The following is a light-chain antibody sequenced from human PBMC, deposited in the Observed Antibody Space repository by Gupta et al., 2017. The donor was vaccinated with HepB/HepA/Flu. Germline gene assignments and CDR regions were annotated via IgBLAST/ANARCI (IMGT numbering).Light chain of an antibody. CDR2: GAS. V-gene: IGKV1-39*02. CDR1: QSISNS. CDR3: QGSHSSQFP. Sequence: DIQMTQSPSSLSASVGDRVTITCRTSQSISNSLNWYRQRPGETPNVLIYGASTLQSGVPSRFSGSGSWTEFTLANSGLQPENFATYYFQGSHSSQFPFGPGTKVYLK. J-gene: IGKJ3*01.